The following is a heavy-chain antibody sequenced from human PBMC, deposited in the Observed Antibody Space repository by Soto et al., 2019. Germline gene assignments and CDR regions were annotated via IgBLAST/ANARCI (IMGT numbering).Heavy chain of an antibody. J-gene: IGHJ4*02. V-gene: IGHV3-23*01. D-gene: IGHD3-10*01. CDR3: AKYGYGSGSYDY. Sequence: EVQLLESGGGLVQPGGSLRLSCAASGFTFSSYAMSWVRQAPGKGLEWVSAISGSGGSTYYADSVKGRFTISRDNPKNTLYLQMNSLRAEDTAVYYCAKYGYGSGSYDYWGQGTLVTVSS. CDR2: ISGSGGST. CDR1: GFTFSSYA.